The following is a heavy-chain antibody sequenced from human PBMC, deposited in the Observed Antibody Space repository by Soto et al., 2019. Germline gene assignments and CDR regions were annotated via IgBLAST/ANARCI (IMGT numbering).Heavy chain of an antibody. CDR3: AHRHELGSFDI. Sequence: SGPTLVNPTQTLTLTCTFSGFSLSTRAVGVGWIRQPPGKALEWLALIYWNDDKRYSPSLKNRLAITKDTSKNHVVLTMTNMDPVDTATYYCAHRHELGSFDIWGQGTKVTVSS. CDR2: IYWNDDK. J-gene: IGHJ3*02. D-gene: IGHD1-26*01. V-gene: IGHV2-5*01. CDR1: GFSLSTRAVG.